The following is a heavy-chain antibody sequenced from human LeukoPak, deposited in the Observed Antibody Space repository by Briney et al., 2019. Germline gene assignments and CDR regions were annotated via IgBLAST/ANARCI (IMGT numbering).Heavy chain of an antibody. CDR3: ARHGDSSGI. Sequence: GESLQISCQGSGCSFTSYWSGWVRRLPGKGRGWMGSIYPGDSDTRYSPSFQGQVTISADKSISTAYLQWSSLKAADTAMYYCARHGDSSGIWGQGTMVTVSS. D-gene: IGHD6-25*01. J-gene: IGHJ3*02. CDR1: GCSFTSYW. V-gene: IGHV5-51*01. CDR2: IYPGDSDT.